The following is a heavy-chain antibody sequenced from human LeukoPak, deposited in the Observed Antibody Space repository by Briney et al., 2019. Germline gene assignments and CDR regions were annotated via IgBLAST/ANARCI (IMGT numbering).Heavy chain of an antibody. CDR1: GYSFHTYG. J-gene: IGHJ4*02. CDR3: ARSGVAGVTGGWGLDY. V-gene: IGHV1-18*01. CDR2: VSAHNGDT. D-gene: IGHD1-1*01. Sequence: ASVKVPCKGSGYSFHTYGLTWVRQAPGQGPEWVGWVSAHNGDTNYAQKFRGRVTMTTDTSTSTAYMELRSLRSDDTAVYYCARSGVAGVTGGWGLDYWGQGTLVTVSS.